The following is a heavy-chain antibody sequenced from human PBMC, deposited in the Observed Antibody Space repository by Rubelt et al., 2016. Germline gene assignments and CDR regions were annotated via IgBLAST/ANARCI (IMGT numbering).Heavy chain of an antibody. V-gene: IGHV3-30*18. D-gene: IGHD2-21*01. CDR2: ISYDGSNK. CDR1: GFTFSTYG. J-gene: IGHJ6*02. Sequence: QVQLVESGGGVVQPGRSLRLSCAASGFTFSTYGIHWVRQAPGKGLEWVAVISYDGSNKYYTDSVKGRFTSARDSSKNTVYLQMNRLRAEDTAVYYCAKSTIAYYYFYGMDVWGQGTTVTVSS. CDR3: AKSTIAYYYFYGMDV.